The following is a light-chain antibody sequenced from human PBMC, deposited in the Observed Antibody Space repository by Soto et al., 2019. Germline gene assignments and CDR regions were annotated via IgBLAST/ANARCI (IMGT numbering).Light chain of an antibody. V-gene: IGLV2-8*01. CDR2: EVN. Sequence: QSVLTQPPSASGSPGQSVTISCTGTSSDVGGYNYVSWYQQHPGKAPKLMIYEVNKRPSGVPDRFSGSKSDNTASLTVSGLQAEDEADYYCSSYAGSNNLLFGGGTKLTVL. CDR1: SSDVGGYNY. J-gene: IGLJ2*01. CDR3: SSYAGSNNLL.